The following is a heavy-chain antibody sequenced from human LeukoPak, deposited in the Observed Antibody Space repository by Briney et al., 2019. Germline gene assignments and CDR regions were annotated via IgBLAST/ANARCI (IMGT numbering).Heavy chain of an antibody. CDR1: GGSIDSTNW. V-gene: IGHV4/OR15-8*01. CDR2: IHHDGRI. D-gene: IGHD5-24*01. Sequence: SETLSLTCDVSGGSIDSTNWWNWVRQPPGKGLEWIGEIHHDGRINYNPSLKSRVTISVDRSKNQFSLKLSSVTAADTAVYYCAAGGDGYNYPMDYWGQGTLVTVSS. J-gene: IGHJ4*02. CDR3: AAGGDGYNYPMDY.